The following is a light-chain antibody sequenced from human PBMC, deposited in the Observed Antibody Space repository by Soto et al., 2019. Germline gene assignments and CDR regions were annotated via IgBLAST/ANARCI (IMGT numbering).Light chain of an antibody. J-gene: IGLJ1*01. CDR3: SSYTSSSTLYV. CDR1: SSDVGGYNY. CDR2: DVS. V-gene: IGLV2-14*01. Sequence: QSALTQPASVSGSPGQSITISCTGTSSDVGGYNYVSWYQQHPAKAPKLMIYDVSNRPSGVSNRFSGYKSGNTASLTISGLQAEDEADYYCSSYTSSSTLYVFGTGTKVTVL.